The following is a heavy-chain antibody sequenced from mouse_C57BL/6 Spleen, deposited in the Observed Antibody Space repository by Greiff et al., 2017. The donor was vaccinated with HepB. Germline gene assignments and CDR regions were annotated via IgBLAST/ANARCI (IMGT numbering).Heavy chain of an antibody. CDR1: GFTFSSYT. CDR3: ARHPLTTFYAMDY. V-gene: IGHV5-9*01. Sequence: EVQGVESGGGLVKPGGSLKLSCAASGFTFSSYTMSWVRQTPEKRLEWVATISGGGGNTYYPDSVKGRFTISRDNAKNTLYLQMSSLRSEDTALYYCARHPLTTFYAMDYWGQGTSVTVSS. J-gene: IGHJ4*01. CDR2: ISGGGGNT.